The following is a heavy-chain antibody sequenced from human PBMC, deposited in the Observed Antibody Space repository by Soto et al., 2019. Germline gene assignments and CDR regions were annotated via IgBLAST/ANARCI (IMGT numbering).Heavy chain of an antibody. V-gene: IGHV3-66*01. D-gene: IGHD4-17*01. CDR2: IYSGGST. J-gene: IGHJ5*02. CDR1: GFTVSSNY. CDR3: ARDQTTVTSNWFDP. Sequence: EVPLVESGGGLVQPGGSLRLSCAASGFTVSSNYMSWVRQAPGKGLEWVSVIYSGGSTYYADSVKGRFTISRDNSKNTLYLQMNSLRAEDTAVYYCARDQTTVTSNWFDPWGQGTLVTVSS.